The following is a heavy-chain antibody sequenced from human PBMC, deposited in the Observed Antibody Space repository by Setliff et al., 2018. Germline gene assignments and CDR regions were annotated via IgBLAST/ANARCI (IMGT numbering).Heavy chain of an antibody. D-gene: IGHD6-19*01. CDR3: AREQWLDPPGYYYMDV. CDR1: GGSISSYY. CDR2: IYIGGSA. V-gene: IGHV4-4*07. J-gene: IGHJ6*03. Sequence: TLSLPCTVSGGSISSYYWSWIRQPAGKGLEWIGHIYIGGSANYNPSLKSRVTMSIDTSKNQFSLKLNSVTAADMAVYYCAREQWLDPPGYYYMDVWAKGTTVTSP.